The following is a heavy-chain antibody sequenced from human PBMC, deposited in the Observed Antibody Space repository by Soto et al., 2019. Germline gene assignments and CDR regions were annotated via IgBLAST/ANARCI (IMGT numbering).Heavy chain of an antibody. CDR1: GYTFTSYT. CDR3: AREDQSNYYYYYGMDV. V-gene: IGHV1-3*01. CDR2: INAGNGNT. J-gene: IGHJ6*02. Sequence: QVQLVQSGAEVKKPGASVKVSCKASGYTFTSYTMHWVRKAPGQRLEWMGWINAGNGNTKYSQKFQGRVTITRDTSASTAYMELSSLRSEDTAVYYCAREDQSNYYYYYGMDVWGQGTTVTVS.